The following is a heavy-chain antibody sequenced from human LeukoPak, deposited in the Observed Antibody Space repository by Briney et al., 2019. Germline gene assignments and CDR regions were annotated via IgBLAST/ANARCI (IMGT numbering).Heavy chain of an antibody. V-gene: IGHV4-59*08. D-gene: IGHD2-2*01. CDR1: GDSINIYY. Sequence: SETLSLTCTVSGDSINIYYWTWIRQPPRKGLEWIGYIYYSGSTNYNPSLKSRVTISVDTSKNQFSLKLDSVTAADTAVYYCARQVPYTSRPDYWGQGTLVTVSS. CDR2: IYYSGST. CDR3: ARQVPYTSRPDY. J-gene: IGHJ4*02.